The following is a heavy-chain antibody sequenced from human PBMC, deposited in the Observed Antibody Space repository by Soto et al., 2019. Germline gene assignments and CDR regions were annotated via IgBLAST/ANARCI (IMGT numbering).Heavy chain of an antibody. J-gene: IGHJ6*02. V-gene: IGHV1-18*01. Sequence: ASVKVSCKASGYTFTSYGISWVRQAPGQGLEWMGWISAYNGNTNYAQKLQGRVTMTTDTSTSTAYMELRSLRSDDTAVYYCAWFSSSWGYYYYYGMDVWGQGTTVTVSS. D-gene: IGHD6-13*01. CDR2: ISAYNGNT. CDR1: GYTFTSYG. CDR3: AWFSSSWGYYYYYGMDV.